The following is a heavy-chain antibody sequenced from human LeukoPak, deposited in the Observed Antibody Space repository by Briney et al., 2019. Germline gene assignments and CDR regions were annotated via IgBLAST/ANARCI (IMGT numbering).Heavy chain of an antibody. D-gene: IGHD4-17*01. J-gene: IGHJ5*02. V-gene: IGHV1-8*01. CDR3: ARALTTVFSNWFDP. CDR1: GYTFTSYD. Sequence: ASVKVSCKASGYTFTSYDINWVRQATGQGLEWMGWMNPNSGNTGYAQKFQGRVTMTRNTSISTAYMELSSLRSGDTAVYYCARALTTVFSNWFDPWGQGTLVTVSS. CDR2: MNPNSGNT.